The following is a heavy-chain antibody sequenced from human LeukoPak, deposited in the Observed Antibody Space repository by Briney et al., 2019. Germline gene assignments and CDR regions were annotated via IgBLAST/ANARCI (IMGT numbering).Heavy chain of an antibody. Sequence: GGSLRLSCAASGFTFNSYWMHWVRQAPGKGLVWVSRINSDGTSTSYADSVKGRFTISRGNAKNTLYLQMNSLRAEDTAVYYCARASGSYVEYYFDYWGQGTLVTVSS. CDR1: GFTFNSYW. CDR3: ARASGSYVEYYFDY. J-gene: IGHJ4*02. V-gene: IGHV3-74*01. D-gene: IGHD1-26*01. CDR2: INSDGTST.